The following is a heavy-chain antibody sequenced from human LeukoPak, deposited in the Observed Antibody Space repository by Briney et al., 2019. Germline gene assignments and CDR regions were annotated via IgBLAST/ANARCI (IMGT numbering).Heavy chain of an antibody. D-gene: IGHD6-19*01. CDR3: ARRGVAVAGIERMDAFDI. CDR2: INHSGST. CDR1: GGSFSTYY. Sequence: TLSLTCAVYGGSFSTYYWSWIRAPPGRGLEWIGEINHSGSTNYSPSLKSRVTISVDTSKKQFSLKMTSVTAADTAVYYCARRGVAVAGIERMDAFDIWGQGTMVTVSS. J-gene: IGHJ3*02. V-gene: IGHV4-34*01.